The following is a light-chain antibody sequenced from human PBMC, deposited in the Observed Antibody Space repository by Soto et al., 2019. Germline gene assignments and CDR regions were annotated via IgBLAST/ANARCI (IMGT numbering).Light chain of an antibody. Sequence: QSALTQPPSASGSPGQSVTISCTGTSSDVGGYKYVSWYQQHSGKAPKLMIYEVSKRPSGVPDRFSGSKSGNTASLTVSGLQAEDEAAYYCSSYAGSNNHVVFGGGTKLTVL. CDR1: SSDVGGYKY. CDR2: EVS. CDR3: SSYAGSNNHVV. V-gene: IGLV2-8*01. J-gene: IGLJ2*01.